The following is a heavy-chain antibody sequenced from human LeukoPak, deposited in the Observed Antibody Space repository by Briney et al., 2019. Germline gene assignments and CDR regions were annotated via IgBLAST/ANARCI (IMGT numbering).Heavy chain of an antibody. CDR1: GFTFDDYA. V-gene: IGHV3-9*01. CDR3: AKVYSGSYFQAFDI. J-gene: IGHJ3*02. D-gene: IGHD1-26*01. Sequence: GRSLRLSCAASGFTFDDYAMHWVRQAPGKGLEWVSGISWNSGSIGYADSVKGRFTISRDNAKNSLYLQVNSLRAEDTALYYCAKVYSGSYFQAFDIWGQGTMVTVSS. CDR2: ISWNSGSI.